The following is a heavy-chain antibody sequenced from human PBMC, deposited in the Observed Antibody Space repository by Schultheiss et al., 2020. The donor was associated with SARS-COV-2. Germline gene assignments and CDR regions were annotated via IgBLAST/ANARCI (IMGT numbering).Heavy chain of an antibody. D-gene: IGHD1-1*01. CDR1: GFTFSSYA. Sequence: GGSLRLSCAASGFTFSSYAMNWVRQAPGKGLEWVSAISGSGGSTYYADSVKGRFTISRDNAKNSLYLQMNSLRAEDTAVYYCARSGEVRYYGMDVWGQGTTVTVSS. V-gene: IGHV3-23*01. J-gene: IGHJ6*02. CDR3: ARSGEVRYYGMDV. CDR2: ISGSGGST.